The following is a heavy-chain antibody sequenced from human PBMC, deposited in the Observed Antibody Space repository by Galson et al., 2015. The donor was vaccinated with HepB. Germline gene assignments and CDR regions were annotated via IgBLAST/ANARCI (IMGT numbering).Heavy chain of an antibody. CDR2: IYWDDKK. J-gene: IGHJ6*02. V-gene: IGHV2-70*04. Sequence: PALVKPTQTLTLTCSCSGFSLTTSAMRVSWIRQPPGKALEWLARIYWDDKKFYSTSLRTRLTIPKDTSKNQGVLTMTDMDPVDTATYFCARTSGYNYGDYYYYGMDVWGQGTTVTVSS. D-gene: IGHD5-18*01. CDR1: GFSLTTSAMR. CDR3: ARTSGYNYGDYYYYGMDV.